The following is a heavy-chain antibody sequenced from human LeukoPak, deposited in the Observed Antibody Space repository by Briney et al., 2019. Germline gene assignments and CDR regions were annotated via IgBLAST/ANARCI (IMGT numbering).Heavy chain of an antibody. CDR2: INHSGST. J-gene: IGHJ4*02. CDR1: GGSFSGYY. Sequence: SETLSLTCAVYGGSFSGYYWSWIRQPPGKGLEWIGEINHSGSTNYNPSLKSRVTISVDTSKNQFSLKLSSVTAADTAVYYCARVTVYKLRFLEWLPLDYWGQRTLVTVSS. D-gene: IGHD3-3*01. CDR3: ARVTVYKLRFLEWLPLDY. V-gene: IGHV4-34*01.